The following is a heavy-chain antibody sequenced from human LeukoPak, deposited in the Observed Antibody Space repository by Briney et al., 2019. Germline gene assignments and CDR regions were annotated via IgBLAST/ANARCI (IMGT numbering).Heavy chain of an antibody. CDR2: IYPGDSDT. CDR3: ASLSKPGVDI. J-gene: IGHJ3*02. Sequence: GAALKISFKGSGYSFTSYWIGWVRPMPGKGLEWMGIIYPGDSDTRYSPSFQGQVTISADKSISTAYLQWSSLKASDTAMYYCASLSKPGVDIWGQGTMVTVSS. D-gene: IGHD3-3*02. CDR1: GYSFTSYW. V-gene: IGHV5-51*01.